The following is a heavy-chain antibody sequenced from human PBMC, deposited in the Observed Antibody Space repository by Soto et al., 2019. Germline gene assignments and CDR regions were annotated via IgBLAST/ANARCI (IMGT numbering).Heavy chain of an antibody. CDR1: GFTFSSYW. D-gene: IGHD1-7*01. Sequence: GGSLRLSCAASGFTFSSYWMSWVRQAPGKGLEWVANIKQDGSEKYYVDSVKGRFTISRDNAKNSLYLQMNSLRAEDTAVYYCARDRGYNWNYYTGVFDYWGQGTLVTVAS. V-gene: IGHV3-7*01. J-gene: IGHJ4*02. CDR2: IKQDGSEK. CDR3: ARDRGYNWNYYTGVFDY.